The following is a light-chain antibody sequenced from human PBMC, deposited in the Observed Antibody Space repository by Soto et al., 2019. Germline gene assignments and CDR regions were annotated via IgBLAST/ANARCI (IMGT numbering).Light chain of an antibody. CDR1: HSVDIN. Sequence: DMVLTQSPATLSVSNMDRVTLSCRASHSVDINLAWYQQKAGQAPRLLVYGASTKATDMPGRFSGRGSGTEFTLTINNLQSEDFAVYYCQQYRNWPRTFGQGTMV. CDR3: QQYRNWPRT. CDR2: GAS. V-gene: IGKV3-15*01. J-gene: IGKJ1*01.